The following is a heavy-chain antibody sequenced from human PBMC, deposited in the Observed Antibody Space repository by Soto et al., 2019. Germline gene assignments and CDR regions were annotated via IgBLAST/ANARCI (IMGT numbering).Heavy chain of an antibody. V-gene: IGHV1-18*01. Sequence: QVHLVQSGVEVKTPGASVKVSCQASGYTFFTYDISWVRPAPGQGLEWRGWISTYSGDTKYAQKFQGRVTMTTDTSTTTAYLELSSLRFVDTAVYYCARHHGPTTSENWFDPWGQGTLVTVSS. CDR2: ISTYSGDT. D-gene: IGHD5-12*01. J-gene: IGHJ5*02. CDR3: ARHHGPTTSENWFDP. CDR1: GYTFFTYD.